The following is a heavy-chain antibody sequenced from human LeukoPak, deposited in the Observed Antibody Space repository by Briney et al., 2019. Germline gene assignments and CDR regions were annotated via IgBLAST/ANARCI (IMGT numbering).Heavy chain of an antibody. J-gene: IGHJ4*02. CDR2: INWNGGST. CDR3: AREGLVHHGVYLAAAGTFDY. CDR1: GFTFSDYN. D-gene: IGHD6-13*01. Sequence: PGGSLRLSCAASGFTFSDYNMSWVRQAPGKGLEWVSGINWNGGSTGYADSVKGRFTISRDNAKNSLYLQMNSLRAEDTALYYCAREGLVHHGVYLAAAGTFDYWGQGTLVTVSS. V-gene: IGHV3-20*04.